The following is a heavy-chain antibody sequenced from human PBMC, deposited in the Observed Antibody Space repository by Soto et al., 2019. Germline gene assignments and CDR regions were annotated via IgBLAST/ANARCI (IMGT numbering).Heavy chain of an antibody. CDR1: GYTFTSYA. J-gene: IGHJ3*02. D-gene: IGHD6-19*01. V-gene: IGHV1-3*01. Sequence: ASVKVSCKASGYTFTSYAMRWVRQAPGQRLEWMGWINAGNGNTKYSQKFQGRVTITRDTSASTAYMELSSMRSEDTAVYYCAGVGGSGPTNAFEIWGQGTMVTVSS. CDR3: AGVGGSGPTNAFEI. CDR2: INAGNGNT.